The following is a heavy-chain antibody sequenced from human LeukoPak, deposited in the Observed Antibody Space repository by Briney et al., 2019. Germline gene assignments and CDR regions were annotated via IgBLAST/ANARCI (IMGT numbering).Heavy chain of an antibody. D-gene: IGHD3/OR15-3a*01. CDR1: GYSISSSNSY. CDR2: IYYSGNT. Sequence: SETLSLTCSVSGYSISSSNSYWGWIRQPPGKGLEWIGSIYYSGNTYYNASLKSQVSISMDTSKNQFSLRLTSVTAADTAVYYCARQTGSGLFILPGGQGTLVTVSS. CDR3: ARQTGSGLFILP. V-gene: IGHV4-39*01. J-gene: IGHJ4*02.